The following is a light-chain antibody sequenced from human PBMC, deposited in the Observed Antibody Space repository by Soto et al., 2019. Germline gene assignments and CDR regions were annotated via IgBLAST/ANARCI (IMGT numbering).Light chain of an antibody. J-gene: IGKJ1*01. V-gene: IGKV1-5*01. Sequence: DIQMPQCPSTLFADVGDRVTITCRASQSISSWLAWYQQKPGKAPKLLIYDASSLESGVPSRFSGSGSGTEFTLTISSLQPDDFATYYCQQYNSFWTFGQGTNV. CDR3: QQYNSFWT. CDR2: DAS. CDR1: QSISSW.